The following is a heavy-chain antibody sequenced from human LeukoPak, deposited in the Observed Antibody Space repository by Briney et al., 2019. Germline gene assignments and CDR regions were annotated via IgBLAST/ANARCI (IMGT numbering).Heavy chain of an antibody. CDR1: RFTFSSYA. Sequence: GSLRLSCAASRFTFSSYAMNWVRQAPGKGLEWVSGISGSGGGTYYADSVKGRFTISRDNSKNTLYLQMNSLRAEDTAVYYCARERMVRGVGFDYWGQGTLVTVSS. V-gene: IGHV3-23*01. CDR2: ISGSGGGT. D-gene: IGHD3-10*01. CDR3: ARERMVRGVGFDY. J-gene: IGHJ4*02.